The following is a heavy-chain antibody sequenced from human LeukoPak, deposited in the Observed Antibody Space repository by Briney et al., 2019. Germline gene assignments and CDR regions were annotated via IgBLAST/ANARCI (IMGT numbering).Heavy chain of an antibody. CDR2: IYYSGST. V-gene: IGHV4-39*07. Sequence: SETLSLTCTVSGGSISSSSYYWGWIRQPPGKGLEWIGSIYYSGSTYYNPSLKSRVTISVDTSKNQFSLKLSSVTAADTAVYYCARGYYDILTGYYTRGWFDPWGQGTLVTVSS. J-gene: IGHJ5*02. CDR1: GGSISSSSYY. D-gene: IGHD3-9*01. CDR3: ARGYYDILTGYYTRGWFDP.